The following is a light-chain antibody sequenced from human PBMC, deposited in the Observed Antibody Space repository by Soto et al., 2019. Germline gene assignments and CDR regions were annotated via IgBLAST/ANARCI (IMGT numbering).Light chain of an antibody. V-gene: IGLV2-14*01. Sequence: QSALTQPASVSGSPGQSITISCTGTSSDVGGYNYVSWYQQQPGKAPKLMIYEFSNRPSGVSNRFSGSKSGNTASLTISGLQAEVEADYYCSSYTSSSTHYVFGTGTKVTVL. CDR1: SSDVGGYNY. CDR3: SSYTSSSTHYV. J-gene: IGLJ1*01. CDR2: EFS.